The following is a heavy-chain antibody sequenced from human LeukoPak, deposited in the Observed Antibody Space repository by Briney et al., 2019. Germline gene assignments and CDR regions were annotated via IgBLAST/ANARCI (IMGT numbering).Heavy chain of an antibody. V-gene: IGHV4-59*08. CDR1: GDSFSNYY. J-gene: IGHJ5*01. D-gene: IGHD2-2*01. CDR3: ASSPRLTTSWFLFDS. Sequence: SETLSLTCSVSGDSFSNYYWTWIRQPPRKGLEWIGYVYYSGSTNYNPSLKTRLHLSVDTSKNRFSLKRSSVTAADTAVYYCASSPRLTTSWFLFDSWGHGTLVTVSS. CDR2: VYYSGST.